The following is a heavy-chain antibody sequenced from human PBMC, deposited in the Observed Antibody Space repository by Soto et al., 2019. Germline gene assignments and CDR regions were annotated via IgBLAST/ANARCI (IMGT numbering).Heavy chain of an antibody. CDR3: ARPLWRDDYNWGYIDL. CDR1: GYTFSSYA. D-gene: IGHD4-4*01. J-gene: IGHJ2*01. Sequence: QVQLVESGGGVVQPGRSLRLSCEAPGYTFSSYAMHWVRQAPGKGLEWVAVISYDGSNKYYADSVKGRFTISRDNSKNTLDLQMNSLRAEDTALYYCARPLWRDDYNWGYIDLWGLGTLVTVSS. V-gene: IGHV3-30-3*01. CDR2: ISYDGSNK.